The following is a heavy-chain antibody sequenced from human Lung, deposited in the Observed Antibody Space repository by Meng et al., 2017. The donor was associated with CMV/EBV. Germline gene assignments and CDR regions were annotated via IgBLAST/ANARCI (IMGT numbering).Heavy chain of an antibody. CDR2: IYPGDSDT. CDR1: GYSFTSYW. CDR3: ARKEESYSSSGFDY. Sequence: SXXGSGYSFTSYWIGWVRQMPGKGLEWMGIIYPGDSDTRYSPSFQGQVTISADKSISTAYLQWSSLKASDTAMYYCARKEESYSSSGFDYWGQGTLVXVSS. V-gene: IGHV5-51*01. D-gene: IGHD6-6*01. J-gene: IGHJ4*02.